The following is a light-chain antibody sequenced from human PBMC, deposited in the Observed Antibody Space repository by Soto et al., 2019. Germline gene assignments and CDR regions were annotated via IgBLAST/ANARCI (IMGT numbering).Light chain of an antibody. CDR3: QVYGNSPKT. Sequence: IVLTQSPGTLSLSPGEGATLSCRASQPVNSGYLAWYQQKPGQAPRLLMYGVSTSDTGIPDRFSGSGAGTDFTLTISRLEPGDFAVYYCQVYGNSPKTFGQGTKVEFK. CDR1: QPVNSGY. CDR2: GVS. V-gene: IGKV3-20*01. J-gene: IGKJ1*01.